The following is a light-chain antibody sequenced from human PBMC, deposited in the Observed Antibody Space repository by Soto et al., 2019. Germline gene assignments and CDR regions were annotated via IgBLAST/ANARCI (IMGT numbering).Light chain of an antibody. CDR1: SSDVGGYNY. CDR3: SSYTSSSTRV. CDR2: EVN. V-gene: IGLV2-14*01. Sequence: QSVLTQPASVSGSPGQSITISCTGTSSDVGGYNYVSWYQHHPGKAPELMIFEVNNRPSGVSHRFSGSKSGNTASLTISGLQTEDEGDYYCSSYTSSSTRVFGTGTKVTVL. J-gene: IGLJ1*01.